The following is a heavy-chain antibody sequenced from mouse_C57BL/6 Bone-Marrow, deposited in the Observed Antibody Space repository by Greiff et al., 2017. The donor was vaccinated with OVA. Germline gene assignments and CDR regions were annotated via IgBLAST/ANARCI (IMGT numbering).Heavy chain of an antibody. V-gene: IGHV14-2*01. CDR3: ALYYYGSSPFDY. D-gene: IGHD1-1*01. Sequence: VHVKQSGAELVKPGASVKLSCTASGFNIKDYYMHWVKQRPEQGLEWIGRIDPEDGDTKYAPNFQGTATITADTSSNTAYLQLSSLTSEDTAVDYCALYYYGSSPFDYWGQGTTLTVSS. J-gene: IGHJ2*01. CDR2: IDPEDGDT. CDR1: GFNIKDYY.